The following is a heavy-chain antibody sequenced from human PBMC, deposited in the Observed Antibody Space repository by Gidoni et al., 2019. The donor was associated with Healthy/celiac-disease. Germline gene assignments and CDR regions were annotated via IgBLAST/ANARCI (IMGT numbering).Heavy chain of an antibody. Sequence: QVLLVESGGGVVQPGRSLRLSCAASGLTFSSYGMHWVRQAPGKGLEWVAVISYDGSNKYYADSVKGRFTISRDNSKNTLYLQMNSLRAEDTAVYYCAKDHTRIRFLEWLPTYGMDVWGQGTTVTVSS. CDR1: GLTFSSYG. D-gene: IGHD3-3*01. CDR3: AKDHTRIRFLEWLPTYGMDV. CDR2: ISYDGSNK. V-gene: IGHV3-30*18. J-gene: IGHJ6*02.